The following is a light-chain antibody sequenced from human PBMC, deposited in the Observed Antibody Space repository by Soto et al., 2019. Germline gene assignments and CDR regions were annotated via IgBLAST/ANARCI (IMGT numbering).Light chain of an antibody. CDR3: QSYDSSNVV. V-gene: IGLV6-57*04. Sequence: LTQPHSVSESPGKTVTISCTRSSGSIASNYVQWYQQRPGSAPTTVIYEDNQRPSGVPDRFSGSIDSSSNSASLTISGLKTEDEADYSCQSYDSSNVVFGGGTNLPVL. J-gene: IGLJ2*01. CDR2: EDN. CDR1: SGSIASNY.